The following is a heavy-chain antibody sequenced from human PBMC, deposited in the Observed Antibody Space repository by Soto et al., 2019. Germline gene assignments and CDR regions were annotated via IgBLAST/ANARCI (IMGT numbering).Heavy chain of an antibody. D-gene: IGHD4-17*01. CDR2: IIPIHNIA. J-gene: IGHJ6*03. CDR3: ARVAEMGTVTISFYYYMAV. CDR1: GGTFSNHT. Sequence: QVQLVHSGAVVRTPGSSVKVSCKASGGTFSNHTINWVRQAPAPGLEWMGRIIPIHNIANNAQKFEGRVTTTADKSTITAYMELISLRSEYTAVYYCARVAEMGTVTISFYYYMAVWGKGTTGTVSS. V-gene: IGHV1-69*02.